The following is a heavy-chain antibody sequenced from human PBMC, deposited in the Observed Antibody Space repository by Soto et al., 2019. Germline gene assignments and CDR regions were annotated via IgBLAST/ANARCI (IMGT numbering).Heavy chain of an antibody. Sequence: GGSLRLSCAASGFTFSSYSMNWVRQAPGKGLEWVSSISSSSSYIYYADSVKGRFTISRDNAKNSLYLQMNSLRAEDTAVYYCARDTYGSGSYYLNYYYYYYYGMDVWGQGTTVTVSS. CDR1: GFTFSSYS. V-gene: IGHV3-21*01. CDR3: ARDTYGSGSYYLNYYYYYYYGMDV. J-gene: IGHJ6*02. CDR2: ISSSSSYI. D-gene: IGHD3-10*01.